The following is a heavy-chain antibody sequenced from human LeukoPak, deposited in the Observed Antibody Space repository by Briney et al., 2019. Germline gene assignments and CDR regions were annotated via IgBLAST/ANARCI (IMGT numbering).Heavy chain of an antibody. CDR1: GYTFTSYG. CDR3: ASTLIVVVPAAIPYYYYYGMDV. J-gene: IGHJ6*02. V-gene: IGHV1-18*01. Sequence: GASVKVSCKASGYTFTSYGISWVRQAPGQGLEWMGWISAYNGNTNYAQKLQGRVTMTTDTSTSTAYMELRSLRSDDTAVYYCASTLIVVVPAAIPYYYYYGMDVWGQGTTVTVSS. D-gene: IGHD2-2*02. CDR2: ISAYNGNT.